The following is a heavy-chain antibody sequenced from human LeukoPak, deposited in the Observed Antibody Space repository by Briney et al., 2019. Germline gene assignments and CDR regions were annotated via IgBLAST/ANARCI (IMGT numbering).Heavy chain of an antibody. Sequence: GASVKVSCKASGYTFTSYGISWVRQAPGQGLEWMGWISAYNGNTNYAQKLQGRVTMTTDTSTSTAYMELRSLRSDDTAVYYCARDKSLGWEPGGNWFDPWGQGTLVTVSS. D-gene: IGHD1-26*01. CDR3: ARDKSLGWEPGGNWFDP. CDR2: ISAYNGNT. V-gene: IGHV1-18*01. J-gene: IGHJ5*02. CDR1: GYTFTSYG.